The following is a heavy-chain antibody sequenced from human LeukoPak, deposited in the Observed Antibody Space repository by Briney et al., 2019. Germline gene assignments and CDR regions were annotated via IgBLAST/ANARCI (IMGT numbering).Heavy chain of an antibody. J-gene: IGHJ4*02. V-gene: IGHV3-23*01. CDR1: GFTFSSYA. D-gene: IGHD3-22*01. CDR2: ISGSGGSI. Sequence: GGSLRLSCAASGFTFSSYAMSWVRQAPGKGLEWVSAISGSGGSIYYADSVKGRFTISRDNSKNTLYLQMNSLRAEDTAVYYCAKVKPTMIVVVIRGYFDYWGQGTLVTVSS. CDR3: AKVKPTMIVVVIRGYFDY.